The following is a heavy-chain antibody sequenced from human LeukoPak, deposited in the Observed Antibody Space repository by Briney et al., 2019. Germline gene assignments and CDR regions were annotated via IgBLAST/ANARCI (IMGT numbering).Heavy chain of an antibody. D-gene: IGHD2-8*02. J-gene: IGHJ4*02. Sequence: GGSLRLSCAASGFTFSSYAMSWVRQAPGKGLELVSAISGSGGSTYYADSVKGRFTISRDNSKNTLYLQMNSLRAEDTAVYYCAGGYCTGGVCLRWDYWGQGTLVTVSS. CDR1: GFTFSSYA. V-gene: IGHV3-23*01. CDR2: ISGSGGST. CDR3: AGGYCTGGVCLRWDY.